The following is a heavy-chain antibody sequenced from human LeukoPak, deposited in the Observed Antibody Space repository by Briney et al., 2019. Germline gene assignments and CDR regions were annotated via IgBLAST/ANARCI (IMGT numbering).Heavy chain of an antibody. CDR2: IYYSGST. Sequence: SETLSLTSTVPGDSITSYYWSWIRQPPGKGLEWIGYIYYSGSTKYNPSLKSRVTISVDTSKNQFSLKLSSVTAADTAVYYCARDRQATTAYYAFDIWGRGTMVTVSS. CDR3: ARDRQATTAYYAFDI. J-gene: IGHJ3*02. V-gene: IGHV4-59*01. CDR1: GDSITSYY. D-gene: IGHD4-17*01.